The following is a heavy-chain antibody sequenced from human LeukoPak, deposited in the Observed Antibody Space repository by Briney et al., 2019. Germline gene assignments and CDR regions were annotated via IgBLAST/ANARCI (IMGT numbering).Heavy chain of an antibody. J-gene: IGHJ5*01. V-gene: IGHV3-74*01. Sequence: QPGGSLRLSCAGSGLSLSRYWTYWVRQAPGKGLEWVSRMRSDGSSSTYADSVKGRFTVSRDIAKNTLYLQMNSLRAEDTAVYYCGSGSYNSGDSWGQGTLVTVSS. CDR1: GLSLSRYW. CDR3: GSGSYNSGDS. CDR2: MRSDGSSS. D-gene: IGHD6-19*01.